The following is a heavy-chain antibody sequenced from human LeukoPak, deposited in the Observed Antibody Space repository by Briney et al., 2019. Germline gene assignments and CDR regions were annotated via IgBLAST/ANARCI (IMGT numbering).Heavy chain of an antibody. CDR3: ARTSYSSGWDHFDY. V-gene: IGHV4-4*07. J-gene: IGHJ4*02. CDR2: IYTSGST. D-gene: IGHD6-19*01. CDR1: GGSISSYY. Sequence: KASETLSLTRTLSGGSISSYYWSSIRQPAGKGLEWIGRIYTSGSTNYNPSLKSRVTMSVDTSKNQFSLKLSSVTAADTAVYYCARTSYSSGWDHFDYWGQGTLVTVSS.